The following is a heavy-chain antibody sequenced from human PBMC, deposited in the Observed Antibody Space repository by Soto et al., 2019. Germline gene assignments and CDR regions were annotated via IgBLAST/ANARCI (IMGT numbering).Heavy chain of an antibody. J-gene: IGHJ6*02. D-gene: IGHD3-10*01. CDR1: GFNLHEHA. CDR2: IFWDGNRM. CDR3: TKDINMGGVDV. V-gene: IGHV3-9*01. Sequence: PGGSLRVSCGASGFNLHEHAMHWVREAPGKGLEWVSGIFWDGNRMDYADAVKGRFFISRDNSKHSLYLQMNSLREDDTALYYCTKDINMGGVDVWGQGTTVTVSS.